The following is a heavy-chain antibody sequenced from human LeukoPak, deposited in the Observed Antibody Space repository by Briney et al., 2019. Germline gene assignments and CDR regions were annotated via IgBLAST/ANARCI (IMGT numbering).Heavy chain of an antibody. CDR2: INPNSGGT. CDR3: ARMRLILTEDPSAFDI. Sequence: GASVKVSCKASGYTFTGYYMHWVRQAPGQGLEWMGWINPNSGGTNYAQKFQGRVTMTRDTSISTAYMELSRLRSDDTAVYYCARMRLILTEDPSAFDIWGQGTMVTVSS. D-gene: IGHD3-9*01. V-gene: IGHV1-2*02. J-gene: IGHJ3*02. CDR1: GYTFTGYY.